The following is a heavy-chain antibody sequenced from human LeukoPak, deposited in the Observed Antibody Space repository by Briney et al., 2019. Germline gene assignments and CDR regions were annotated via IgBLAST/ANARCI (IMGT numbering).Heavy chain of an antibody. CDR2: IYTSGST. CDR1: GGSISSGSYY. Sequence: SETLSLTCTVSGGSISSGSYYWSWIRQPAGKGLEWIGRIYTSGSTNYNPSLKSRVTISLDTSENHFSLKLSSVTAADTAVYYCAREYYYDSSGYHHDAFDIWGQGTMVTVSS. D-gene: IGHD3-22*01. J-gene: IGHJ3*02. CDR3: AREYYYDSSGYHHDAFDI. V-gene: IGHV4-61*02.